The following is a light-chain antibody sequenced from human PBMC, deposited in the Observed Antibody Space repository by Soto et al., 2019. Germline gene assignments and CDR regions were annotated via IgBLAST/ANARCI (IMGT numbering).Light chain of an antibody. V-gene: IGLV1-47*01. CDR1: FSNIENNY. Sequence: QSALTQPPSASGTPGQRVTISCSGSFSNIENNYVYWYRQLLPGTAPKLLIYTNNQRPSGVPDRFSGSKSGTSASLAISGLRSEDEADYYCASWDDSLSGVVFGGGTKLTVL. CDR3: ASWDDSLSGVV. CDR2: TNN. J-gene: IGLJ2*01.